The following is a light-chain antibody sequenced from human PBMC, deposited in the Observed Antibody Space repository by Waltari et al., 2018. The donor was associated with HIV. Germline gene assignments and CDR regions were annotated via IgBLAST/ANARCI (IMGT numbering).Light chain of an antibody. J-gene: IGLJ3*02. CDR1: NSNIGTNT. V-gene: IGLV1-44*01. CDR2: SDD. Sequence: QSVLTQPPSASGTPGQRVTISCSGSNSNIGTNTVSWYQHLPGTAPKLLIYSDDQRPSGVPDRFSGSKSGTSASLAIRGLQSEDEADYYCGVWDDGLNGPEFGGGTKLTVL. CDR3: GVWDDGLNGPE.